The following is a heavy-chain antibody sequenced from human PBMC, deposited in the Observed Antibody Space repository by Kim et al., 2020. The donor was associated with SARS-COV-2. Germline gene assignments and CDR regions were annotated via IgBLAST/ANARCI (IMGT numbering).Heavy chain of an antibody. V-gene: IGHV4-34*01. J-gene: IGHJ5*02. CDR1: GGSFSGYY. Sequence: SETLSLTCAVYGGSFSGYYWSWIRQPPGQGLEWIGEINHSGSTNYNPSLKSRVTISVDTSKNQFSLKLSSVTAADTAVYYCAGGAGFSSIAARFNLNWFDPWGQGTLVTVSS. CDR3: AGGAGFSSIAARFNLNWFDP. CDR2: INHSGST. D-gene: IGHD6-6*01.